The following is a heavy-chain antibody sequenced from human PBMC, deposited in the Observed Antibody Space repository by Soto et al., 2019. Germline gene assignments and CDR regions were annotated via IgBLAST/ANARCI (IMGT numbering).Heavy chain of an antibody. CDR1: GFSFDDYA. CDR3: TKGSSTSCFSPLDH. Sequence: EVQVVEWGGGLEQPGRSLRLSCAASGFSFDDYAVHWVRQAPGKGLEWVSCISWNSGNIVYSDSVKGRFTISRDNAKNSLSLQMNSLRAEDTALYYCTKGSSTSCFSPLDHWGQGTLVTVSS. V-gene: IGHV3-9*01. D-gene: IGHD2-2*01. J-gene: IGHJ4*02. CDR2: ISWNSGNI.